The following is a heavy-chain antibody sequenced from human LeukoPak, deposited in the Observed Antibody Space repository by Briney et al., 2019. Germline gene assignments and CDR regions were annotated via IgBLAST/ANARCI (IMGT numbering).Heavy chain of an antibody. CDR3: ARVRSSARITIFGVARNWFDP. CDR2: INRSGGT. CDR1: GGFFSGYY. V-gene: IGHV4-34*01. Sequence: SETLSLTCAFYGGFFSGYYWSWIRQPPGKGLEWRGEINRSGGTNYNPSLKGRVTISVDTSKTQFSLKLSSVTAANTAVYYCARVRSSARITIFGVARNWFDPWGQGTLVTVSS. J-gene: IGHJ5*02. D-gene: IGHD3-3*01.